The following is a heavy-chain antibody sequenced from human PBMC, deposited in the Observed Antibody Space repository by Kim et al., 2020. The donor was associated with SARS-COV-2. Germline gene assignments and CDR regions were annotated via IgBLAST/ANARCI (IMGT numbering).Heavy chain of an antibody. D-gene: IGHD5-18*01. J-gene: IGHJ6*02. CDR1: GFTFSTYW. Sequence: GGSLRLSCAAPGFTFSTYWMYWVRQAPGKGLEWLVNIKYDGGDTYYVDSVKGRFTVSRDNSKNSLYLHMTSLRAEDTAVYFCARKRLGGYAIDVWGQG. CDR3: ARKRLGGYAIDV. V-gene: IGHV3-7*05. CDR2: IKYDGGDT.